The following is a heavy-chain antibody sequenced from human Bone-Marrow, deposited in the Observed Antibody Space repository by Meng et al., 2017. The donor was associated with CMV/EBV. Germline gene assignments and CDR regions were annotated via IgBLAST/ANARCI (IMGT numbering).Heavy chain of an antibody. CDR3: ARSSGWSRFDY. J-gene: IGHJ4*02. CDR1: GYTVTDYY. Sequence: QVQLVQSGAEVKKPGASVKVSCKASGYTVTDYYIHWVRPAPGQWLEWMGWINPNDDTNYAQNFQGRVTMTRDMSINTVYMELSRLTSDDTAVYYCARSSGWSRFDYWGLVTLVTVSS. V-gene: IGHV1-2*02. D-gene: IGHD6-19*01. CDR2: INPNDDT.